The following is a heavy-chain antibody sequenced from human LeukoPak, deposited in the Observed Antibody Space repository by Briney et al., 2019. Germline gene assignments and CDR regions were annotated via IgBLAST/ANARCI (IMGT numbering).Heavy chain of an antibody. CDR2: INPNSGGT. Sequence: GASVKVSCKASGYTFTGYYMHWVRQAPGQGLEWMGWINPNSGGTNYAQKFQGRVTMTRDTSISTAYMELSRLRSDDTAVYYFARDWHSSSSHFDYWGQGTLVTVSS. CDR1: GYTFTGYY. J-gene: IGHJ4*02. CDR3: ARDWHSSSSHFDY. D-gene: IGHD6-6*01. V-gene: IGHV1-2*02.